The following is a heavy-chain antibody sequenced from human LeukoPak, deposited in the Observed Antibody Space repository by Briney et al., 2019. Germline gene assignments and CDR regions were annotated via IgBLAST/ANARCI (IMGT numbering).Heavy chain of an antibody. CDR1: GFTFINYW. CDR3: TLNTVATAGDN. CDR2: INADGGVG. Sequence: SLRVSCAASGFTFINYWMTWGRQAPGKGLGWVANINADGGVGHYVQTVRGGVIISRDKAGNTRYMQMNSLRVQDTPAYYSTLNTVATAGDNWGQGTLVIASS. J-gene: IGHJ4*02. D-gene: IGHD2/OR15-2a*01. V-gene: IGHV3-7*01.